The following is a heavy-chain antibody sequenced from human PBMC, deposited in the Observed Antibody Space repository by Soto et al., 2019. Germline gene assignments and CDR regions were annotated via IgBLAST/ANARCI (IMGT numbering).Heavy chain of an antibody. J-gene: IGHJ4*02. CDR1: GGSISSYY. V-gene: IGHV4-59*08. Sequence: SETLSLTCTVSGGSISSYYWSWIRQPPGKGLEWIGYIYYSGSTNYNPSLKSRVTISVDTSKNQFSLKLSSVTAADTAVYYCASLSLGYCSSTSCSYFDYWGQGTLVTVSS. D-gene: IGHD2-2*01. CDR2: IYYSGST. CDR3: ASLSLGYCSSTSCSYFDY.